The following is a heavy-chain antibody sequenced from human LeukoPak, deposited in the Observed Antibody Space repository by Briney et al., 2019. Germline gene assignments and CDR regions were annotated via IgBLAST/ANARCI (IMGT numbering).Heavy chain of an antibody. CDR2: IKQDGSEK. V-gene: IGHV3-7*01. Sequence: GGSLRLSCAASGFTFSSYWMSWVRQAPGKGLGWVASIKQDGSEKYCVDSVKGRFTISRDNANNSLYLQMNSLRADDTAVYYCARDIGLRKAAPPGWFDPWGQGALVTVSS. CDR1: GFTFSSYW. D-gene: IGHD6-6*01. CDR3: ARDIGLRKAAPPGWFDP. J-gene: IGHJ5*02.